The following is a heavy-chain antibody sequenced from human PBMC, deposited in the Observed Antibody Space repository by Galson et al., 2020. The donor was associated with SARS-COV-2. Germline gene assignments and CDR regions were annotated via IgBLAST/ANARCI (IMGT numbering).Heavy chain of an antibody. CDR1: GFTFTSSA. CDR2: IVVGSGNT. J-gene: IGHJ3*02. CDR3: AAPGCSGGSCPDAFDI. Sequence: SVKVSCKASGFTFTSSAMQWVRQARGQRLEWIGWIVVGSGNTNYAQKFQERVTITRDMSTSTAYMELSSLRSEDTAVYYCAAPGCSGGSCPDAFDIWGQGTMVTVSS. V-gene: IGHV1-58*02. D-gene: IGHD2-15*01.